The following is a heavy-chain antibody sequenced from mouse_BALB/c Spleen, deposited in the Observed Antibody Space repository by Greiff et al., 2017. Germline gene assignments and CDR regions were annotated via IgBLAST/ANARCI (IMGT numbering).Heavy chain of an antibody. J-gene: IGHJ4*01. CDR2: ISYSGST. D-gene: IGHD2-4*01. V-gene: IGHV3-8*02. Sequence: EVQLQQSGPSLVKPSQTLSLTCSVTGDSITSGYWNWIRKFPGNKLEYMGYISYSGSTYYNPSLKSRISITRVTSKNQYYLQLNSVTTEDTATYYCARLNYDYYAMDYWGQGTSVTVSS. CDR1: GDSITSGY. CDR3: ARLNYDYYAMDY.